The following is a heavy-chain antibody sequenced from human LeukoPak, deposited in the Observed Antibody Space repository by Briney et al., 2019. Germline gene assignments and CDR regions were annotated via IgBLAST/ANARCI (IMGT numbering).Heavy chain of an antibody. J-gene: IGHJ4*02. CDR2: FNPKDGET. Sequence: ASVKVSCKVSGYTLTELSIHWVRQAPGKGLEWMGGFNPKDGETIYAQKFQGRVTMTEDTSTDTAYMELSSLRSEDTAVYYCAKVAHYGAYSDYWGQGTLVTGSS. CDR1: GYTLTELS. D-gene: IGHD4-17*01. CDR3: AKVAHYGAYSDY. V-gene: IGHV1-24*01.